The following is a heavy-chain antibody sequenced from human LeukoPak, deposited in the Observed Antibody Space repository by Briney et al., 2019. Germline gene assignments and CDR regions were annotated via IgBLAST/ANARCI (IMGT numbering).Heavy chain of an antibody. J-gene: IGHJ4*02. CDR2: ISSSGGNT. CDR1: GFTFSTYA. D-gene: IGHD3-22*01. Sequence: PGGSLRLSCAASGFTFSTYAMSWVRQAPGKGLEWVSAISSSGGNTIYADSVKGRFTISRDNSKNTLYLQMNSLRAEDTAVYYCAKDGDDSSGYYFDYWGQGTLVTVSS. V-gene: IGHV3-23*01. CDR3: AKDGDDSSGYYFDY.